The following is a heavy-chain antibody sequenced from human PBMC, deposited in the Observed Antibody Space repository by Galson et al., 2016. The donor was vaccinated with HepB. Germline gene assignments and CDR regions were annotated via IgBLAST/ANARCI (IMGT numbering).Heavy chain of an antibody. Sequence: SVKVSCKASGYTFINYYMHWVRQAPGQGLEWMGIGNPRTGSTSYAQKFQDRVTVTRDTSTSTVYMELSSLRSEDTAVYYCARDRGWNSLKGYGMDVWGQGTTVTVSS. CDR3: ARDRGWNSLKGYGMDV. V-gene: IGHV1-46*01. D-gene: IGHD1-1*01. J-gene: IGHJ6*02. CDR1: GYTFINYY. CDR2: GNPRTGST.